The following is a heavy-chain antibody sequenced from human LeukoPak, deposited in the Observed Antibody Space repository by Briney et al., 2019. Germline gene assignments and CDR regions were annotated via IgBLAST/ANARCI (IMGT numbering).Heavy chain of an antibody. V-gene: IGHV4-34*01. CDR3: AVEGGQQLVRAHY. CDR2: INHRGST. J-gene: IGHJ4*02. Sequence: SETLSLTCAVYDGSFNGAFSGYFWSWIRQPPGKGLGWIGEINHRGSTNYNPSLKSRVTISLDTSKKQFSLTLISVTAADTAVYYCAVEGGQQLVRAHYWGQGTLVTVSS. D-gene: IGHD6-13*01. CDR1: DGSFNGAFSGYF.